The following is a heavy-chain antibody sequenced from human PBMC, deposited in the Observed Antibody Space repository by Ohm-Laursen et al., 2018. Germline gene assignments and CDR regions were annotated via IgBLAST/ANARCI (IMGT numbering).Heavy chain of an antibody. CDR1: GFPFSGYS. CDR2: ISHASSHI. D-gene: IGHD4-17*01. V-gene: IGHV3-48*01. CDR3: ARGVPFYGGFDY. J-gene: IGHJ4*02. Sequence: GSLRLSCTASGFPFSGYSMNWVRQAPGKGLEWISYISHASSHIYYADSVKGRFTISRDNAKNSLYLQMSGLRGEDTAVYYCARGVPFYGGFDYWGQGTLVTVSS.